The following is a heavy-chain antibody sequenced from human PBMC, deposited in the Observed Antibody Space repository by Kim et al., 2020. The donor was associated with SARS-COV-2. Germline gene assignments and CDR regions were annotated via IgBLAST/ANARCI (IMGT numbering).Heavy chain of an antibody. CDR1: GFIFRTDP. J-gene: IGHJ4*02. Sequence: GGSLRLSCAASGFIFRTDPMNWVRQAPGKGLEWIAHIRSDETTVNYAESVKGRFTISRDNARNSLYLQMDSLRAEDTAVYYCVRDDKYAFDYWGQGTLVTVSS. V-gene: IGHV3-48*03. CDR2: IRSDETTV. CDR3: VRDDKYAFDY. D-gene: IGHD2-8*01.